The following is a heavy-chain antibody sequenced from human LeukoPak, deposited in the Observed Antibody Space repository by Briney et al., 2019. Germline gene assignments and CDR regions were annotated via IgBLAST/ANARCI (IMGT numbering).Heavy chain of an antibody. CDR1: GFTFRRYG. D-gene: IGHD3-10*01. V-gene: IGHV3-30*02. CDR2: IRYDGSNK. J-gene: IGHJ4*02. CDR3: AKDWVAHGEYYFDY. Sequence: GGSLRLSCAASGFTFRRYGMHWVRQAPGKGLEWVAFIRYDGSNKYYADSVKGRFTISRDNSKNTLYLQMNSLRAEDTAVYYCAKDWVAHGEYYFDYWGQGTLVTVSS.